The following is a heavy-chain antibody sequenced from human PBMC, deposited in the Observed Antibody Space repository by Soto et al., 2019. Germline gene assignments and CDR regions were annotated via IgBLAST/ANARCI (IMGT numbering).Heavy chain of an antibody. CDR3: XXXXXXXXCGGDCYIDY. J-gene: IGHJ4*02. CDR1: GFIFSSYG. V-gene: IGHV3-30*03. D-gene: IGHD2-21*02. CDR2: ISNDGSNK. Sequence: QVQLVESGGGVVQPGRSLRLSCAASGFIFSSYGXXXXXXXXXXGLEWVAFISNDGSNKYYADSVEGRFTISRDNXXXXXXXXXXXXXXXXXXXXXXXXXXXXXXCGGDCYIDYWGQGTLVTVSS.